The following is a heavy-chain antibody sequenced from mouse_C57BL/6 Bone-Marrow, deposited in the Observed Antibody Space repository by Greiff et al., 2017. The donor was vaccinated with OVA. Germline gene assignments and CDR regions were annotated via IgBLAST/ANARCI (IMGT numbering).Heavy chain of an antibody. V-gene: IGHV5-6*01. CDR1: GFTFSSYG. CDR2: ISSGGSYT. J-gene: IGHJ4*01. Sequence: EVKLMESGGDLVKPGGSLKLSCAASGFTFSSYGMSWVRQTPDKRLEWVATISSGGSYTYYPDSVKGRFTISRDNAKNTLYLQMSSLKSEDTAMYYCARHYYGSSYHFWYAMDYWGQGTSVTVAS. D-gene: IGHD1-1*01. CDR3: ARHYYGSSYHFWYAMDY.